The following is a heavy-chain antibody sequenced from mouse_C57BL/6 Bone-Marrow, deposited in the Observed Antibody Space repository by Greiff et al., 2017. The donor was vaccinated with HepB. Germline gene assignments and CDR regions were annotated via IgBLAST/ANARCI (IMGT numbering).Heavy chain of an antibody. V-gene: IGHV6-6*01. CDR1: GFTFSDAW. CDR2: IRNKANNHAT. J-gene: IGHJ1*03. Sequence: EVQGVESGGGLVQPGGSMKLSCAASGFTFSDAWMDWVRQSPEKGLEWVAEIRNKANNHATYYAESVKGRFTISRDESKSSVYLQMNSLRAEDTGIYYCTRPRDGGWYFDVWGTGTTVTVSS. CDR3: TRPRDGGWYFDV. D-gene: IGHD3-3*01.